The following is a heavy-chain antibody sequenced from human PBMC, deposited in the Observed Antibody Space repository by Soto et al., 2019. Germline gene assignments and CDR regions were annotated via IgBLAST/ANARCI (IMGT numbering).Heavy chain of an antibody. CDR3: ARYRTKVPVAFDV. V-gene: IGHV1-8*01. CDR2: MNPSGRNT. CDR1: GLAFPIDD. D-gene: IGHD3-16*02. Sequence: QVQLVQSGAEVKKPGASVQVSCKASGLAFPIDDIIWVRQTIGQGLEFMGWMNPSGRNTGHAQKFQGRATFTWNTPTTTAYMYLSGLRSEDTAVYYCARYRTKVPVAFDVWGQGTMVTVSS. J-gene: IGHJ3*01.